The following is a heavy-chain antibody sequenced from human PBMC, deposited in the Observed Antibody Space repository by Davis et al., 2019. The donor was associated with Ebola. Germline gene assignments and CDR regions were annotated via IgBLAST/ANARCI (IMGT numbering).Heavy chain of an antibody. CDR1: GFTVSSNY. V-gene: IGHV3-53*04. D-gene: IGHD6-6*01. CDR3: ARFRGYIAARIYYYYGMDV. Sequence: PGGSLRLSSAASGFTVSSNYMSWVRQAPGKGLEWVSAIYSGGSTYYAASVKGRFTIPRHNSTNTLYLQMNSLRGEDTAVYYCARFRGYIAARIYYYYGMDVWGQGTTVTVSS. J-gene: IGHJ6*02. CDR2: IYSGGST.